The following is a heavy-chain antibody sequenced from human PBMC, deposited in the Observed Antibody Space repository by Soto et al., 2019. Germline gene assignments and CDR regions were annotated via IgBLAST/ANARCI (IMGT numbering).Heavy chain of an antibody. D-gene: IGHD7-27*01. J-gene: IGHJ4*02. CDR3: ARLWGHYFVY. CDR1: GGSISSYY. Sequence: SETLSLTCTVSGGSISSYYWSWIRQPPGKGLEWIGYIYYCGSTNYNPSLKSRVTISVDTSKNQFSLNLSSVTAADTAVYYCARLWGHYFVYWVQGTLVTVS. CDR2: IYYCGST. V-gene: IGHV4-59*08.